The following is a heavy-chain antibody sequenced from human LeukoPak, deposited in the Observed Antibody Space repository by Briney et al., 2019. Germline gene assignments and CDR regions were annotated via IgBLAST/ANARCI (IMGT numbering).Heavy chain of an antibody. CDR1: GYSFTSYW. CDR2: IYPGDSDT. Sequence: GESLKISCKGSGYSFTSYWIGWVRQMPGKGLEWMGIIYPGDSDTRYSPSFQGQVTISADKSISTAYLQWSSLKASDTAMYYCARQYRPLWFGESRIDYYYMDVWGKGTTVTVSS. V-gene: IGHV5-51*01. D-gene: IGHD3-10*01. J-gene: IGHJ6*03. CDR3: ARQYRPLWFGESRIDYYYMDV.